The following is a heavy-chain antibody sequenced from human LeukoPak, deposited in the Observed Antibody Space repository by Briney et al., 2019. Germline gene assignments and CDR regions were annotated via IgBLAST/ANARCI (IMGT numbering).Heavy chain of an antibody. D-gene: IGHD3-22*01. J-gene: IGHJ6*02. CDR1: GFTFSSYA. CDR2: IKQDGSEK. V-gene: IGHV3-7*03. Sequence: GGSLRLSCAASGFTFSSYAMHWVRQAPGKGLEWVANIKQDGSEKYYVDSVKGRFTISRDNAKNSLYLQMNSLRAEDTAVYYCARDRYYYDSSGYYSAGAYYYYGMDVWGQGTTVTVSS. CDR3: ARDRYYYDSSGYYSAGAYYYYGMDV.